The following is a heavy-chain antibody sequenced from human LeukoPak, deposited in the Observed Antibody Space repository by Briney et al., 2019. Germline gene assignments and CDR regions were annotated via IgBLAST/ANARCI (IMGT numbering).Heavy chain of an antibody. D-gene: IGHD2-15*01. CDR2: IYSSGSA. J-gene: IGHJ4*02. CDR1: GDSISSISYS. CDR3: ARERAAVPDY. V-gene: IGHV4-30-4*07. Sequence: PSQTLSLTCVVSGDSISSISYSWSWIRQPPGKGLEWIGYIYSSGSAYYNPSLKSRVTIPVDTSKNQFSLKVSSVTAADTAVYYWARERAAVPDYWGQGTLVTVSS.